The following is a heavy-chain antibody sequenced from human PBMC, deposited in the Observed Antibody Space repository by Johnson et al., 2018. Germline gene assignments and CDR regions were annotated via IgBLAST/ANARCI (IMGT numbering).Heavy chain of an antibody. J-gene: IGHJ3*02. Sequence: EVQLVETGGGLVKPGRSLRLSCTASAFTFGDYAMSWFRQAPGKGLEWVGFIRSKAYGGTTEYAASVKGRFTIARDASKSIAYLQMNSLKTEDTAVYYCTRASPYDFWSGNAYDAFDIWGQGTMVTVSS. CDR2: IRSKAYGGTT. V-gene: IGHV3-49*05. CDR1: AFTFGDYA. D-gene: IGHD3-3*01. CDR3: TRASPYDFWSGNAYDAFDI.